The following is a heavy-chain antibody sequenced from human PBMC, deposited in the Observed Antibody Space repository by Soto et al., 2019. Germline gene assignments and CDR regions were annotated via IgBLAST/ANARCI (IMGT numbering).Heavy chain of an antibody. V-gene: IGHV3-30-3*01. CDR3: ARDLPAGLLYYGMDV. D-gene: IGHD2-2*01. Sequence: QVQLVESGGGVVQPGRSLRLSCAASGFTFSSSAMHWVRQAPGKGLEWVALISYDGSNKYYADSVKGRFTISRDNSKKTLYLHMNSLRAEDTAVYYCARDLPAGLLYYGMDVWGQGTTVTVSS. CDR2: ISYDGSNK. J-gene: IGHJ6*02. CDR1: GFTFSSSA.